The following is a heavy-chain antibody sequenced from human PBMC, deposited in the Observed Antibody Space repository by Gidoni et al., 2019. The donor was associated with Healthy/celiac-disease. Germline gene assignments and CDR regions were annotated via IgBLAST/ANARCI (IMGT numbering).Heavy chain of an antibody. V-gene: IGHV3-9*01. CDR3: AKASGGTYGMDV. D-gene: IGHD1-26*01. J-gene: IGHJ6*02. CDR1: GFTFDDYA. CDR2: ISWNSGSI. Sequence: EVQLVESGGGLVQPGRSLRLSCAASGFTFDDYAMHWVRQAPGKGLEWVSGISWNSGSIGYADSVKGRFTISRDNAKNSLYLQMNSLRAEDTALYYCAKASGGTYGMDVWGQGTTFTVSS.